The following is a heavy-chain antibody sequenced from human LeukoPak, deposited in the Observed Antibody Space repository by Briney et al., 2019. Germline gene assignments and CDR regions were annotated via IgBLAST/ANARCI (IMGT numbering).Heavy chain of an antibody. CDR2: IWYDGSNK. J-gene: IGHJ4*02. CDR3: ARDGVATFGGVIVMVFDY. V-gene: IGHV3-33*08. CDR1: GFTFSSYA. Sequence: SGGSLRLSCAASGFTFSSYAMSWVRQAPGKGLEWVAVIWYDGSNKYYADSVKGRFTISRDNSKNTLYLQMNSLRAEDTAVYYCARDGVATFGGVIVMVFDYWGQGTLVTVSS. D-gene: IGHD3-16*02.